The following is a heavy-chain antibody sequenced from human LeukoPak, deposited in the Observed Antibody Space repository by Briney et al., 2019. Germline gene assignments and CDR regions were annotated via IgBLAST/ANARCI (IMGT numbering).Heavy chain of an antibody. CDR3: AKVQRPHYYDSSGYYSPYDY. CDR2: ISWNSGSI. Sequence: TGGSLRLSCAASGLTFDDYAMHWVRQAPGKGLEWVSGISWNSGSIGYADSVKGRFTISRDNAKNSLYLQMNSLRPEDTALYYCAKVQRPHYYDSSGYYSPYDYWGQGTLVTVSS. V-gene: IGHV3-9*01. J-gene: IGHJ4*02. CDR1: GLTFDDYA. D-gene: IGHD3-22*01.